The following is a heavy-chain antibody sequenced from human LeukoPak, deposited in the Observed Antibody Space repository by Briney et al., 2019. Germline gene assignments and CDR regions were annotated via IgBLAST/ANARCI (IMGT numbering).Heavy chain of an antibody. J-gene: IGHJ3*02. CDR2: ISAYNGNT. D-gene: IGHD5-24*01. CDR1: GYTFTSYG. CDR3: AGRIGDGYNDDAFDI. Sequence: ASVKVSCKASGYTFTSYGISWVRQAPGQGLEWMGWISAYNGNTNYAQKLQGRVTMTTDTSTSTAYMELRSLRSDDTAVYYCAGRIGDGYNDDAFDIWGQGTMVTVSS. V-gene: IGHV1-18*01.